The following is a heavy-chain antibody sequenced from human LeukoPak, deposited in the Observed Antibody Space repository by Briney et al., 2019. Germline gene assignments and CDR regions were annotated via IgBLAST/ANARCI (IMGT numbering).Heavy chain of an antibody. CDR3: AYTACGGGCHRYSYNMDV. CDR2: IYWDDDK. CDR1: GFSLSTNGVG. Sequence: SGPTLVNPTQTLTLTCTFSGFSLSTNGVGVGWIRQPPGKALEWLALIYWDDDKRYSPSLKSRLTVIKDTSKNLVVLIMTNMDPVDTATYFCAYTACGGGCHRYSYNMDVWGQGTTVTVSS. J-gene: IGHJ6*02. V-gene: IGHV2-5*02. D-gene: IGHD2-21*02.